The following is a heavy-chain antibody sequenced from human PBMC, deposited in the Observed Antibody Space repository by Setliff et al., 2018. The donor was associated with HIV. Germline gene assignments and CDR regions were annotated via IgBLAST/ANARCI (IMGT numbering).Heavy chain of an antibody. Sequence: SETLSLTCIVSGGSIGSYYWSWIRQSPGKGLEWIGYIYYNGNTNYNPSLKSRVTISVDTSKNQLSLKLSSVTAADTAVYYCAREIYGGNSRPFDYWGQGTLVTVSS. V-gene: IGHV4-59*01. D-gene: IGHD4-17*01. CDR1: GGSIGSYY. CDR2: IYYNGNT. J-gene: IGHJ4*02. CDR3: AREIYGGNSRPFDY.